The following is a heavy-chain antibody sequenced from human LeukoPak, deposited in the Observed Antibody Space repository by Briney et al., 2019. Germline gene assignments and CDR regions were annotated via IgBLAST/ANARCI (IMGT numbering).Heavy chain of an antibody. CDR2: ISYDGSNK. V-gene: IGHV3-30-3*01. D-gene: IGHD3-22*01. J-gene: IGHJ4*02. CDR3: ARDWDYYDSTPDY. CDR1: GFTFSSYA. Sequence: PGGSLRLSRAASGFTFSSYAMHWVRQAPGKGLEWVAVISYDGSNKYYADSVKGRFTISRDNSKNTLYLQMNSLRAEDTAVYYCARDWDYYDSTPDYWGQGTLVTVSS.